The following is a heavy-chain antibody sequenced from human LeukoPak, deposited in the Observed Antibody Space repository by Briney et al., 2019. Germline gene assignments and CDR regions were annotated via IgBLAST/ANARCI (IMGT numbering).Heavy chain of an antibody. Sequence: GASVKVSCKASGGTFSSYAISWVRQAPGQGLEWMGRIIPILGIANYAQKFQGRVTITADKSASTAYMELSSLRSEDTAVCYCARGSSWYVNWFDPWGQGTLVTVSS. J-gene: IGHJ5*02. CDR3: ARGSSWYVNWFDP. D-gene: IGHD6-13*01. V-gene: IGHV1-69*04. CDR1: GGTFSSYA. CDR2: IIPILGIA.